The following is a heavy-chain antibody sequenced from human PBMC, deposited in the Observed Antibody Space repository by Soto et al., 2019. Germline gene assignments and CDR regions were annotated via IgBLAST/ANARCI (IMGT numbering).Heavy chain of an antibody. CDR2: ISGSGGST. CDR1: GFTFSNYA. CDR3: AKRPARQAVAGLNWFDP. V-gene: IGHV3-23*01. D-gene: IGHD6-19*01. Sequence: PGGSLRLSCAASGFTFSNYAMSWVRQAPGKGLEWVSAISGSGGSTYYADSVKGRFTISRDNSQNTLYLQMNSLRAEDTAVYYCAKRPARQAVAGLNWFDPWGQGTLVTVSS. J-gene: IGHJ5*02.